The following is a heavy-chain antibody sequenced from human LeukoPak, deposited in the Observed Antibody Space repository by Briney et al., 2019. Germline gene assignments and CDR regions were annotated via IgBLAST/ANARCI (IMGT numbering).Heavy chain of an antibody. CDR2: ISYDGSNK. CDR1: GFPFRRCG. V-gene: IGHV3-30*18. D-gene: IGHD6-19*01. J-gene: IGHJ4*02. CDR3: AKGGSGWYFDY. Sequence: PGGSLRLSCAAPGFPFRRCGMHWVREAPGEGLEGVAVISYDGSNKYYADSVKGRFTISRDNSKNTLYLQMNSLRAEDTSVYYCAKGGSGWYFDYWGQGTLVTVSS.